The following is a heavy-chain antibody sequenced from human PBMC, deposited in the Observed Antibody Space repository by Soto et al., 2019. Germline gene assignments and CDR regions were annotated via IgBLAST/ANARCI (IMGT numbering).Heavy chain of an antibody. CDR3: ASAGGLGAVAADY. V-gene: IGHV4-30-2*01. J-gene: IGHJ4*02. CDR1: GVSISSGGYS. CDR2: IYHSGST. Sequence: SETLSLSCAVSGVSISSGGYSWSWIRQPPGKGLEWIGYIYHSGSTYYNPSLKSRVTISVDRSKNQFSLKLSSVTAADTAVYYCASAGGLGAVAADYWGQGTLVTVSS. D-gene: IGHD6-19*01.